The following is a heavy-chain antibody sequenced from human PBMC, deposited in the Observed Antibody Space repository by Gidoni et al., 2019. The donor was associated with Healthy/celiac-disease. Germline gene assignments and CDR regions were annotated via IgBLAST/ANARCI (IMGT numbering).Heavy chain of an antibody. CDR3: ARSVKDSGYDLGLDY. CDR1: AGSISSISYY. CDR2: IYYSGST. V-gene: IGHV4-39*01. J-gene: IGHJ4*02. Sequence: QLQLQESGPGLVKPSETLSLTCTVSAGSISSISYYWGWIRQPPGKGLEWIGSIYYSGSTYYNPSLKSRVTISVDTSKNQFSLKLSSVTAADTAVYYCARSVKDSGYDLGLDYWGQGTLVTVSS. D-gene: IGHD5-12*01.